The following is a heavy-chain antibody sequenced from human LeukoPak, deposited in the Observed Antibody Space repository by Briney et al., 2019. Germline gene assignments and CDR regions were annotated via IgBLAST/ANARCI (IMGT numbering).Heavy chain of an antibody. V-gene: IGHV3-23*01. D-gene: IGHD2-15*01. CDR2: IRSNGGDT. CDR3: AKGGYTTWFDP. Sequence: PGGSLRLSCAASGLTFREYSMSWVRQAPGKGLEWVSNIRSNGGDTYYTDSVKGRFTISRDNSKNTLYLEMNSLRDGDTAVYYCAKGGYTTWFDPWGQGTLVTVSS. CDR1: GLTFREYS. J-gene: IGHJ5*02.